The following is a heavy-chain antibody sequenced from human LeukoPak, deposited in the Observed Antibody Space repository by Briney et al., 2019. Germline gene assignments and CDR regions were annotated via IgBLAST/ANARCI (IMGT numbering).Heavy chain of an antibody. CDR1: GYTFISYD. CDR2: ISTSNGNT. D-gene: IGHD6-19*01. Sequence: ASVKVSCKASGYTFISYDITWVRQAPGQGLEWMGWISTSNGNTDYAQKFQGRVTMTTDTSTSTVYMELRSLRLDDTAVYYCAAIVNSGWYRYFDYWGQGTLVTVSS. V-gene: IGHV1-18*01. J-gene: IGHJ4*02. CDR3: AAIVNSGWYRYFDY.